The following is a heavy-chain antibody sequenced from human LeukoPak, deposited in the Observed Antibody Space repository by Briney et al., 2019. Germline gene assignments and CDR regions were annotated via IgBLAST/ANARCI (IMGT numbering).Heavy chain of an antibody. D-gene: IGHD3-10*01. J-gene: IGHJ4*02. CDR1: GFTFSSYW. V-gene: IGHV3-7*01. CDR3: ARTPGDLRRSPFDY. CDR2: IKQDGSEK. Sequence: PGGSLRLSCAASGFTFSSYWMSWVRKAPGKGLEWVANIKQDGSEKYYEDSVKGRFTISRDNATNSLYLQMNSLRAEDTAVYYCARTPGDLRRSPFDYWGQGTLVTVSS.